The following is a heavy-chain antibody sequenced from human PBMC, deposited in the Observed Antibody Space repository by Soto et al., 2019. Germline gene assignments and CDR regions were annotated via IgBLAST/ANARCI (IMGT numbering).Heavy chain of an antibody. CDR1: GFTFSSYS. D-gene: IGHD3-22*01. J-gene: IGHJ4*02. V-gene: IGHV3-48*02. CDR3: ARVPRYYYDSSGYYYFDY. Sequence: EVQLVESGGGLVQPGGSLRLSCAASGFTFSSYSMNWVRQAPGKGLEWVSYVSSSSSTIYYADSVKGRFTISRDNAKNSLYRQMNSLRDEDTAVYYCARVPRYYYDSSGYYYFDYWGQGTLVTVSS. CDR2: VSSSSSTI.